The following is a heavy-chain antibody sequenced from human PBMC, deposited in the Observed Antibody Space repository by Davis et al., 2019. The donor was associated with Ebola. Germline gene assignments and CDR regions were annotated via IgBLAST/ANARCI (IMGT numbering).Heavy chain of an antibody. CDR2: IHYSGST. CDR1: GGSISSGDYY. J-gene: IGHJ4*02. V-gene: IGHV4-61*08. D-gene: IGHD1-26*01. Sequence: SETLSLTCTVSGGSISSGDYYWSWIRQPPGKGLEWIGYIHYSGSTDYNPSLQSRVTISVDTSKNRFSLRLSSVSAADTAMYYCARTPQYTSYGSYFDYWGQGALVTVSS. CDR3: ARTPQYTSYGSYFDY.